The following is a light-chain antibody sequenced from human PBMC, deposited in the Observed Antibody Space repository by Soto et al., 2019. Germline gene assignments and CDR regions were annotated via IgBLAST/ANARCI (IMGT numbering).Light chain of an antibody. V-gene: IGKV1-33*01. J-gene: IGKJ5*01. CDR3: QQYYGLPPIT. CDR1: QNITNN. CDR2: HAS. Sequence: IQMTRSPSSLSACIGDRVTITCQASQNITNNLSWYQQKPGKAPNLLIYHASKLAKGVTSRFSGSGSGTDFSFIITSLQREDLATYYCQQYYGLPPITFGQGTRLEIK.